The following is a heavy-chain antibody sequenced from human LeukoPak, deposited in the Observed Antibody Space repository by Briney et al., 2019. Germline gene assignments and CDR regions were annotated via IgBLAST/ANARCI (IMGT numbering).Heavy chain of an antibody. CDR1: GFIFSDYA. CDR3: TKAGCTGTRCYENC. D-gene: IGHD2-2*01. Sequence: GRSLRLSCAASGFIFSDYAMKWVRQAPGKGLEWVSIISGGSFDTYYADSVKGRFTISRDNSKNTLYLQMNSLRAEDTAVYYCTKAGCTGTRCYENCWGQGTLVTVSS. CDR2: ISGGSFDT. J-gene: IGHJ4*02. V-gene: IGHV3-23*01.